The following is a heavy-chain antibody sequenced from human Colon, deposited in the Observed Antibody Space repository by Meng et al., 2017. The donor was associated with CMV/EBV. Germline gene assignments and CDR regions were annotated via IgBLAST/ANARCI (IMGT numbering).Heavy chain of an antibody. CDR3: ARELDRGGY. Sequence: QSCAEVEESGVSVMVFFYTLCYTVTNFCVSWVLQAPGQGLEWMADSSPYNGDTNYAQRFQGRVSLTTDTYTSTVYMELGGLTSDDTAMYYCARELDRGGYWGQGTLVTVSS. CDR2: SSPYNGDT. CDR1: CYTVTNFC. V-gene: IGHV1-18*04. J-gene: IGHJ4*02.